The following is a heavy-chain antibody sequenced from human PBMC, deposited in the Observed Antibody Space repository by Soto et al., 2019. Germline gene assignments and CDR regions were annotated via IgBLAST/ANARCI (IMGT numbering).Heavy chain of an antibody. Sequence: SETLSLTCTVSGGSVSSGSYYWSWIRQPPGKGLEWIGYIYYSGSTNYNPSLKSRVTISVDTSKNQFSLKLSSVTAADTAVYYCARDGDDYYDSSGYYLQRVGGMDVWGQGTTVTVSS. CDR3: ARDGDDYYDSSGYYLQRVGGMDV. CDR1: GGSVSSGSYY. V-gene: IGHV4-61*01. D-gene: IGHD3-22*01. J-gene: IGHJ6*02. CDR2: IYYSGST.